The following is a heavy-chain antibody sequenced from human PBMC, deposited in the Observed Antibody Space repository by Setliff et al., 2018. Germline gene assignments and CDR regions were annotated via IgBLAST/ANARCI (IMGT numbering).Heavy chain of an antibody. CDR1: GGSIGSGVYY. CDR3: ARAISGWYSAHYYYMDV. D-gene: IGHD6-19*01. CDR2: IYTSGST. Sequence: SETLSLTCAVSGGSIGSGVYYWTWIRQPAGKELEWIGHIYTSGSTNYNPSLKSRVTISVDASKNQLSLNLRSVTAADTAVYYCARAISGWYSAHYYYMDVWGKGTTVTVSS. J-gene: IGHJ6*03. V-gene: IGHV4-61*09.